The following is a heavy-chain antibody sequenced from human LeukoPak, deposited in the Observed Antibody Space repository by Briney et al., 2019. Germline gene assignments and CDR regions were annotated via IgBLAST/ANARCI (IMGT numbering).Heavy chain of an antibody. Sequence: GGSLRVSCAASGFTFRSYGIHWVRQAPGRGLEWVAVVSSDGNIKYYADSVRGRFTISRDTSKNTVYLQMNSLGADDTAFYYCARGYRGCWLGYCDFCGQGTLVTVSS. CDR3: ARGYRGCWLGYCDF. J-gene: IGHJ4*02. CDR2: VSSDGNIK. V-gene: IGHV3-30*03. CDR1: GFTFRSYG. D-gene: IGHD6-19*01.